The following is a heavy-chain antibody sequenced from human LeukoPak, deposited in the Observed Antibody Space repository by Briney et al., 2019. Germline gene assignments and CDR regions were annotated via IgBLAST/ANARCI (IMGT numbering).Heavy chain of an antibody. Sequence: GESLKISCKGSGDRFTSYWISWVRQMPGKGLEWMGRIDPSDSYTNYSPSFQGHVTISADKSISTAYLQWSSLKASDTAMYYCARFYYYGMDVWGQGTTVTVSS. CDR2: IDPSDSYT. CDR1: GDRFTSYW. V-gene: IGHV5-10-1*01. J-gene: IGHJ6*02. CDR3: ARFYYYGMDV.